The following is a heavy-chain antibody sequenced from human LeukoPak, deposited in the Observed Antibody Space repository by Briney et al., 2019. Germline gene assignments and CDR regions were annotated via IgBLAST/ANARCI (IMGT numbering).Heavy chain of an antibody. CDR1: GFTFSNYA. J-gene: IGHJ3*02. V-gene: IGHV3-23*01. Sequence: GGSLRLSCATSGFTFSNYAMTWVRQASGKGLEWVSGIRGSGSITYYADSVKGRFTISRDNSRNTLYLQMDSLRAEDTAVYYCAKGIIRITMIVGNAFDIWGQGTMVTVSS. CDR3: AKGIIRITMIVGNAFDI. CDR2: IRGSGSIT. D-gene: IGHD3-22*01.